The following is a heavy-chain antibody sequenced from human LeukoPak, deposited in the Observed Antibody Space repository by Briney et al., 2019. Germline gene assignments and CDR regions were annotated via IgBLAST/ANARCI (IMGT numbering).Heavy chain of an antibody. Sequence: GGSLRLSCAASGFTFSSYAMSWVRQAPGKGLEWVSAISGSGGSTYYADSVKGRFTISRDNSKNTLYLQMNSLRAEDTAVYYCARGTYCSSTSCQYYYYGMDVWGQGTTVTVSS. CDR3: ARGTYCSSTSCQYYYYGMDV. D-gene: IGHD2-2*01. CDR1: GFTFSSYA. CDR2: ISGSGGST. V-gene: IGHV3-23*01. J-gene: IGHJ6*02.